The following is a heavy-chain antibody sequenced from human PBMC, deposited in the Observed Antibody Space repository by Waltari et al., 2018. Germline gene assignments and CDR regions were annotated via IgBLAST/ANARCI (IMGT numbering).Heavy chain of an antibody. Sequence: QVQLQQWGAGLLKPSETLSLTCAVYGGSFSGYYWSWIRQPPGKGLEWIGEINNSGSTNYNPALKSRVTISVDTSKNQFSLKLSSVTAADTAVYYCALRGVVRGKDWFDPWGQGTLVTVSS. D-gene: IGHD3-10*01. J-gene: IGHJ5*02. CDR1: GGSFSGYY. CDR3: ALRGVVRGKDWFDP. V-gene: IGHV4-34*01. CDR2: INNSGST.